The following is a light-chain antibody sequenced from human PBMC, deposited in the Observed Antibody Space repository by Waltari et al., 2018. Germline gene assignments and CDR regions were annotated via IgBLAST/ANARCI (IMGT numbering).Light chain of an antibody. J-gene: IGLJ3*02. CDR2: DVS. Sequence: QSALTQPASVSGSPGQSITISCTGTKSDVGFYNYVPWYQQHPGKAPKVIIYDVSQRPSGISNRFSGSKSGNTASLIISGLQADDEADYYCKSYTGTGSWVFGGGTKLTVL. CDR1: KSDVGFYNY. V-gene: IGLV2-14*03. CDR3: KSYTGTGSWV.